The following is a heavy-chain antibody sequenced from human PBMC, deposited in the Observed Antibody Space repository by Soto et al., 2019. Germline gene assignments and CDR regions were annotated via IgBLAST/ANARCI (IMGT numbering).Heavy chain of an antibody. V-gene: IGHV1-18*01. J-gene: IGHJ4*02. Sequence: ASVKVSCKASGYTYTSYGITWVRQAPGQGLEWMGGISTNNGKANYAQKFQGRVTITTDKSTSTAYMELSSLRSEDTAVYYCAREGDDSSGYYSPNDYWGQGTLVTVSS. CDR2: ISTNNGKA. CDR3: AREGDDSSGYYSPNDY. CDR1: GYTYTSYG. D-gene: IGHD3-22*01.